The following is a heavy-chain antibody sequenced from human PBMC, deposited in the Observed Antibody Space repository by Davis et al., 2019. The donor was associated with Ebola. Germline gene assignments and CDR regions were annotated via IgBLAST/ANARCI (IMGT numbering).Heavy chain of an antibody. CDR2: ISAYNGNT. D-gene: IGHD3-22*01. CDR1: GYTFTSYG. Sequence: AASVKVSCKASGYTFTSYGISWVRQAPGQGLEWMGWISAYNGNTNYAQKLQGRVTMTTDTSTSTAYMELRSLRSDDTAVYSCARDQNYYDSLYYYGMDVWGQGTTVTVSS. CDR3: ARDQNYYDSLYYYGMDV. J-gene: IGHJ6*02. V-gene: IGHV1-18*01.